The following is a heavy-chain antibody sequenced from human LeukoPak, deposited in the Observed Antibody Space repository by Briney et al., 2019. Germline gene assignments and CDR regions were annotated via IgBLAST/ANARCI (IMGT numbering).Heavy chain of an antibody. D-gene: IGHD1-26*01. CDR3: TARDGSGDF. V-gene: IGHV3-15*01. CDR1: GFTLNNAW. CDR2: IKSKTYGVST. J-gene: IGHJ4*02. Sequence: GGSLRLSCAACGFTLNNAWMRGVRQARGKGGEWVRRIKSKTYGVSTDYAAPVKRRFTLSRHHSKHTLYLQMNSLKPEDTAVYYCTARDGSGDFWGQGTLVTVSS.